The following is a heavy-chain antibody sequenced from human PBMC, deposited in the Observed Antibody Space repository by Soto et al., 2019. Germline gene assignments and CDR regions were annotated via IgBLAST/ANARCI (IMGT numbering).Heavy chain of an antibody. D-gene: IGHD3-9*01. CDR1: GDSLSGYA. Sequence: TSETLSLACDVHGDSLSGYAWSWIRQPPGKGLEWIGEITFRGVTNYHPSLKSRLSMSVDTSKNRISLNVSSVAAADTALYFCARQLEASIRHVEWFSYKWFDPWGPGTLVTVS. J-gene: IGHJ5*02. V-gene: IGHV4-34*01. CDR3: ARQLEASIRHVEWFSYKWFDP. CDR2: ITFRGVT.